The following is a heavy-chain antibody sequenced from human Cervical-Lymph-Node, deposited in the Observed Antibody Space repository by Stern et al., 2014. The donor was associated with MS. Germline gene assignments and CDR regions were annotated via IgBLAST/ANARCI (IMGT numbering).Heavy chain of an antibody. CDR3: ASANCSSTSCPNWFDP. CDR2: IYYSGST. J-gene: IGHJ5*02. Sequence: QVQLVQSGPGLVKPSQTLSLTCTVSGGSISRGDYYWSWIRQPPGKGLEWIGYIYYSGSTYYNPSLKSRVTISVDTSKNQFSLKLSSVTAADTAVYYCASANCSSTSCPNWFDPWGQGTLVTVSS. CDR1: GGSISRGDYY. V-gene: IGHV4-30-4*01. D-gene: IGHD2-2*01.